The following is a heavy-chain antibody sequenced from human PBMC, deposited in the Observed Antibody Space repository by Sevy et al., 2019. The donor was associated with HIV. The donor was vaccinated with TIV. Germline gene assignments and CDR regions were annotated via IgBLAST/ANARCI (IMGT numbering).Heavy chain of an antibody. Sequence: GGSLRLSCAASGFSFSTYWMNWVRQAPGKGLEWVAGIKHDVTEKYYGDSVKGRFTISRDNAKNSLYLQMNSLRVEDTAVYYCARGVRDFWSGYPDYWGQGTLVTVSS. D-gene: IGHD3-3*01. J-gene: IGHJ4*02. V-gene: IGHV3-7*01. CDR3: ARGVRDFWSGYPDY. CDR1: GFSFSTYW. CDR2: IKHDVTEK.